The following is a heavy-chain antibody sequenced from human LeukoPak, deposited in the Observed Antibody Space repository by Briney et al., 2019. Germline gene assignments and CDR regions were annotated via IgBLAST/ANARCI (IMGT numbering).Heavy chain of an antibody. J-gene: IGHJ6*03. D-gene: IGHD4-11*01. CDR3: ARRSVTIYYMDV. Sequence: GGSLRLSCAASGFTFSSYEMNWVRQAPGKGLEWVSYISSSGSTIYYADSVKGRFTISRDNAKNSLHLQMNSLRAEDTAVYYCARRSVTIYYMDVWGKGTTVTISS. CDR1: GFTFSSYE. CDR2: ISSSGSTI. V-gene: IGHV3-48*03.